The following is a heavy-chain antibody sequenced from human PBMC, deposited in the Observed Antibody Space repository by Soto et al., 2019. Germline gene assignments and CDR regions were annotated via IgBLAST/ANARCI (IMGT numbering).Heavy chain of an antibody. CDR2: INAGNGNT. CDR3: ASYYYGSGSYYKTDYYYGMDV. V-gene: IGHV1-3*01. D-gene: IGHD3-10*01. J-gene: IGHJ6*02. CDR1: GYTFTSYA. Sequence: QVQLVQSGAEVKKPGASVKVSCKASGYTFTSYAMHWVRQAPGQRLEWMGWINAGNGNTKYSQKCQGRVTITRDTSASTAYMELSSLRSEDTAVYYCASYYYGSGSYYKTDYYYGMDVWGQGTTVTVSS.